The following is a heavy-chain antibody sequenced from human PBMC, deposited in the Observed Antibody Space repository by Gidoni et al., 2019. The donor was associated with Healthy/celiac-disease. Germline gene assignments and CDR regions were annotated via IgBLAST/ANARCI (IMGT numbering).Heavy chain of an antibody. J-gene: IGHJ4*02. V-gene: IGHV3-48*02. CDR1: GFTLSSYS. D-gene: IGHD6-19*01. CDR2: ISSSSSTI. CDR3: ARVSGWYGWDYFDY. Sequence: EVQLVESGGGLVQPGGCLRLSCAASGFTLSSYSMNWLRQAPGKGLEWVSYISSSSSTIYYADSVKGRFTISRDNAKNSLYLQMNSLRDEDTAVYYCARVSGWYGWDYFDYWGQGTLVTVSS.